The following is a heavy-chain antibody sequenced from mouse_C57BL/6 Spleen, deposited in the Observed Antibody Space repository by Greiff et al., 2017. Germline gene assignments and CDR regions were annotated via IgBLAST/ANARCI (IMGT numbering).Heavy chain of an antibody. CDR2: IRNKANNHAT. V-gene: IGHV6-6*01. Sequence: EVHLVESGGGLVQPGGSMKLSCAASGFTFSDAWMDWVRQSPEKGLEWVAEIRNKANNHATYYAESVKGRFTISRDDSKSSVYLQMNSLRAEDTGIYYCTREITTVVDWYFDVWGTGTTVTVSS. D-gene: IGHD1-1*01. CDR3: TREITTVVDWYFDV. J-gene: IGHJ1*03. CDR1: GFTFSDAW.